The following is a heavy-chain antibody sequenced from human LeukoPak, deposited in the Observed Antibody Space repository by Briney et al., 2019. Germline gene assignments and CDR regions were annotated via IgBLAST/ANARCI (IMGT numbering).Heavy chain of an antibody. Sequence: GGSLRLSCAASGVTVNSYFMGWVRQAPGKGLEWVSLISSDGITYYADSVKGRFTISRDNAKNSLYLQMNSLRAEDMALYYCAKDMVAAAGTSAFDIWGQGTMVTVSS. V-gene: IGHV3-53*05. D-gene: IGHD6-13*01. J-gene: IGHJ3*02. CDR1: GVTVNSYF. CDR3: AKDMVAAAGTSAFDI. CDR2: ISSDGIT.